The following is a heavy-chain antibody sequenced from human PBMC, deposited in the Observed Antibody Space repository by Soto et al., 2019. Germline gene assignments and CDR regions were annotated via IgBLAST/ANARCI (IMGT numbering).Heavy chain of an antibody. Sequence: SVKVSCKASGGTFSSYAISWVRQAPGQGLEWMGGIIPIFGTANYAQKFQGRVTITADESTSTAYMELSSLRSEDTAVYYCARVVLDPKLRYFDWSALDVWGQGTTVTVYS. CDR2: IIPIFGTA. V-gene: IGHV1-69*13. D-gene: IGHD3-9*01. J-gene: IGHJ6*02. CDR1: GGTFSSYA. CDR3: ARVVLDPKLRYFDWSALDV.